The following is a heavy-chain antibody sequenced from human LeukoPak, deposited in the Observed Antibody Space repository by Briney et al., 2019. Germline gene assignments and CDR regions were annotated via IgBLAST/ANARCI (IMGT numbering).Heavy chain of an antibody. D-gene: IGHD6-13*01. J-gene: IGHJ4*02. CDR3: ARQTAAAVDY. CDR2: ISASSSYI. CDR1: GFTFSSYA. V-gene: IGHV3-21*01. Sequence: PGGSLRLSCAASGFTFSSYAIHWVRQPPGEGLEWVSSISASSSYIYYADSVKGRFTISRDSAKNSLYLQMNSLRADDTAVYFCARQTAAAVDYWGQGTLVTVSS.